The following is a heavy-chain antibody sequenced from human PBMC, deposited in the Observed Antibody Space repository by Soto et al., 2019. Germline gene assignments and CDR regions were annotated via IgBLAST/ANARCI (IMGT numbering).Heavy chain of an antibody. CDR2: VNPNNGDT. CDR1: GYTFSNYD. V-gene: IGHV1-8*01. D-gene: IGHD3-10*01. Sequence: QVQLVQSGAELKKPGASVKVSCKASGYTFSNYDMNWVRQATGQGPEWIGWVNPNNGDTGYAQKXXGRVTLTTDISTTTAYMELTSLRSEDTAIYYCAKVSRKGSAIDFDXWGXGXXITVSS. CDR3: AKVSRKGSAIDFDX. J-gene: IGHJ4*01.